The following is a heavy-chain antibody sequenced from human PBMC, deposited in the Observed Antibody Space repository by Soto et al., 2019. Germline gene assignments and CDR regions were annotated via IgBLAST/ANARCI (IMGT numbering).Heavy chain of an antibody. CDR2: IIPIFGTA. D-gene: IGHD3-10*01. CDR3: ARWLDYGSGSYRLDY. J-gene: IGHJ4*02. V-gene: IGHV1-69*13. CDR1: GGTFSSYA. Sequence: SVKVSCKASGGTFSSYAISWVRQAPGQGLEWMGGIIPIFGTANYAQKFQGRVTITADESTSTAYMELSSLRSEDTAVYYCARWLDYGSGSYRLDYWGQGTLVTVPS.